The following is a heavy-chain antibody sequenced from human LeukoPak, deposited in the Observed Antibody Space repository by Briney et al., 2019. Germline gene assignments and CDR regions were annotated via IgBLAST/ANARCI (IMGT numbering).Heavy chain of an antibody. V-gene: IGHV1-18*01. CDR1: GYTFTSYG. J-gene: IGHJ6*03. CDR2: ISAYNGNT. Sequence: ASVKVSCKASGYTFTSYGISWVRQAPGQGLEWMGWISAYNGNTNYAQKLQGRVTMTTDTSTSTAFMELRSLRSDDTAVYYCARVWPTVGGHYYYMDVWGKGTTVTVSS. D-gene: IGHD4-23*01. CDR3: ARVWPTVGGHYYYMDV.